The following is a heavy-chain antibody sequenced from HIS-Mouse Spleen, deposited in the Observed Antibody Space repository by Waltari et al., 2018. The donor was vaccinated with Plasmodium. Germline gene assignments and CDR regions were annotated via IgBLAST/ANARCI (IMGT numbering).Heavy chain of an antibody. CDR2: FGVSGGST. CDR1: GFTFSSYA. CDR3: AKSAKGTGDLWDY. D-gene: IGHD7-27*01. Sequence: EVQLLESGGGLVQPGGSLRLSCAASGFTFSSYAMSWVRRAPGKGRGGVSAFGVSGGSTNYQDPVKGRFTISRDNSKNTLYLQMNSRRAEDTAVYYCAKSAKGTGDLWDYWGQGTLVTVSS. J-gene: IGHJ4*02. V-gene: IGHV3-23*01.